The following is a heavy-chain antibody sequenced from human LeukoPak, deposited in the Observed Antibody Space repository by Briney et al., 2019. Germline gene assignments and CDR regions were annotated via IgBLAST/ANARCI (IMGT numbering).Heavy chain of an antibody. CDR1: GYTFTSYG. CDR2: ISAYNGNT. CDR3: ARDGFYDFWSGYHNWFDP. J-gene: IGHJ5*02. Sequence: GASVKVSCKASGYTFTSYGISWVRQAPGQGLEWMGWISAYNGNTNYAQKLQGRVTMTTDTSTSTAYMELRSLRSDDTAVCYCARDGFYDFWSGYHNWFDPWGQGTLVTVSS. D-gene: IGHD3-3*01. V-gene: IGHV1-18*01.